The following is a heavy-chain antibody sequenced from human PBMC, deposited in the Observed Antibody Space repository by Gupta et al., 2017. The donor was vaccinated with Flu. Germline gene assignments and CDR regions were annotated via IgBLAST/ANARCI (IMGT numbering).Heavy chain of an antibody. CDR1: GFPFKSYS. J-gene: IGHJ4*02. Sequence: EVQLVESGGDLVKPGGGLILSCAASGFPFKSYSRNWVRQAPGKGLEWVSSISGSGGYIYYADSVKGRFTISRDNAKNSLYLQMNSLRAEDTAVYYCAGEVLAGPTAYDYWGQGTLVTVSS. CDR2: ISGSGGYI. CDR3: AGEVLAGPTAYDY. V-gene: IGHV3-21*01. D-gene: IGHD4-17*01.